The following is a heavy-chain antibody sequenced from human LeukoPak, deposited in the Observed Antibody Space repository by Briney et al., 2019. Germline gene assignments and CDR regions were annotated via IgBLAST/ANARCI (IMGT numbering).Heavy chain of an antibody. CDR1: GYTFTSYY. D-gene: IGHD3-22*01. CDR2: INPSGGST. V-gene: IGHV1-46*01. J-gene: IGHJ4*02. CDR3: ARGGAGSLPASAYYYDSSGYSYSLDY. Sequence: ASVKVSCKASGYTFTSYYMHWVRQAPGQGLEWMGIINPSGGSTSYAQKFQGRVTMTRDTSTSTVYMELSSLRSEDTAVYYCARGGAGSLPASAYYYDSSGYSYSLDYWGQGTLVTVSS.